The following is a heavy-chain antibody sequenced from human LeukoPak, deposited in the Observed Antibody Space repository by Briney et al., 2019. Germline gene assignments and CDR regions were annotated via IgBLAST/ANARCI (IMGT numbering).Heavy chain of an antibody. CDR1: GFTFSSYE. J-gene: IGHJ4*02. D-gene: IGHD6-13*01. CDR2: ISSSGSTI. Sequence: GGSLRLSCAASGFTFSSYEMNWVRQAPGKGLEWVSYISSSGSTIYYADSVKGRFTISRDNAKHSLYLQMNSLRAEDTAVYYCARVKQQLVAPDYWGQGTLVTVSS. CDR3: ARVKQQLVAPDY. V-gene: IGHV3-48*03.